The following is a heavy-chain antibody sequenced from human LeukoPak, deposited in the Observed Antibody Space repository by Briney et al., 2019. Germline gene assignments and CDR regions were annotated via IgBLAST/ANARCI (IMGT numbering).Heavy chain of an antibody. D-gene: IGHD3-22*01. J-gene: IGHJ4*02. CDR1: GFTFSNAW. CDR3: TTEPGYYYESE. V-gene: IGHV3-15*01. CDR2: IKSKTDGGTT. Sequence: NPGGSLRLSCAASGFTFSNAWMNWVRQAPGKGLEWVGRIKSKTDGGTTAYAAPVKGRFTISRDDSKNTLSLQMNSLKTEDTGVYYCTTEPGYYYESEWGQGTLVTVSS.